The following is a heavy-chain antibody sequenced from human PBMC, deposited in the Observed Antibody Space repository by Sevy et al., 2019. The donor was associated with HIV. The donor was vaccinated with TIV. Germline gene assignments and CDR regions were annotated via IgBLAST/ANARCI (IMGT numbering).Heavy chain of an antibody. J-gene: IGHJ6*02. V-gene: IGHV3-48*02. CDR2: ISSSSRTM. CDR1: GFTFSSYS. D-gene: IGHD4-17*01. CDR3: AREDDYASKPRVRYYYGMDV. Sequence: GGSLRLSCAASGFTFSSYSMNWVRRAPGKGLEWVSYISSSSRTMDYADSVKGRFTISRDNAKNTLYLQMNSLRDEDTAIYYCAREDDYASKPRVRYYYGMDVWGQGTTVTVSS.